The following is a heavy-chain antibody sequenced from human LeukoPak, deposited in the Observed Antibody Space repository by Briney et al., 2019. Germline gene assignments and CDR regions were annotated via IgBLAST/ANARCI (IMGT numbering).Heavy chain of an antibody. Sequence: ASVKVSCTASGYTFTSYGISWVRQAPGQGLEWMGWISAYNGNTNYAQKLQGRVTMTTDTSTSTAYMELRSLRSDDTAVYYCARVAYDFWSGVSGYGMAVWGQGTTVTVSS. J-gene: IGHJ6*02. V-gene: IGHV1-18*01. CDR1: GYTFTSYG. CDR2: ISAYNGNT. D-gene: IGHD3-3*01. CDR3: ARVAYDFWSGVSGYGMAV.